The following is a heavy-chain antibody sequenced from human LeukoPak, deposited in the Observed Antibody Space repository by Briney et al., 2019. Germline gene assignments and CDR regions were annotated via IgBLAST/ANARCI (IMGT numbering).Heavy chain of an antibody. Sequence: GGSLRLSCAASGFTFSDYNMNWVRQAPGKGLEWVSVISSSSTYIYYADPVKGRFTISRDNAKNSLYLQMHSLRAEDTAVYYCARVSTAVSLAIDYWGQGTLVTVST. CDR2: ISSSSTYI. J-gene: IGHJ4*02. CDR1: GFTFSDYN. CDR3: ARVSTAVSLAIDY. V-gene: IGHV3-21*06. D-gene: IGHD6-13*01.